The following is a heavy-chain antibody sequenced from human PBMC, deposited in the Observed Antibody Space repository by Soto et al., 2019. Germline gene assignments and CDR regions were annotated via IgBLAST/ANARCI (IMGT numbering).Heavy chain of an antibody. J-gene: IGHJ6*02. Sequence: QVQLVESGGGVVQPGRSLRLSCAASGFTFSSYAMHWVRQAPGKGLEWVAVISYDGSNKYYADSVKGRFTISRDNSKNTLYLQMNSLRAEDSAGYYCAREGESYGYYYYGMDVWGQGTTVTVSS. CDR3: AREGESYGYYYYGMDV. D-gene: IGHD3-10*01. V-gene: IGHV3-30-3*01. CDR1: GFTFSSYA. CDR2: ISYDGSNK.